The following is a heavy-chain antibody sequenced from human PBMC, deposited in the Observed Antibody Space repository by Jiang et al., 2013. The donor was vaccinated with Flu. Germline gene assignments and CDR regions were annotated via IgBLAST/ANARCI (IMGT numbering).Heavy chain of an antibody. D-gene: IGHD1-26*01. CDR1: GGSIGSSTYF. CDR2: VYYGGTS. Sequence: GSGLVKPTETLSLTCSVSGGSIGSSTYFWAWIRQPPGKGLEWIGSVYYGGTSNYNPSLKSRVTISVDASTNQFSLKLNSVTAADTSIYYCAGSAYIEGHTWFDPWGQGTLVTVSS. V-gene: IGHV4-39*01. CDR3: AGSAYIEGHTWFDP. J-gene: IGHJ5*02.